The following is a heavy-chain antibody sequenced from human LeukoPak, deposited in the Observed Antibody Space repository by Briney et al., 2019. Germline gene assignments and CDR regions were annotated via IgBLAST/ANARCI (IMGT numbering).Heavy chain of an antibody. V-gene: IGHV3-66*01. CDR1: GITVSTNF. CDR2: IYSGGRT. D-gene: IGHD6-19*01. CDR3: ARDSVGSGWYFTGGFDY. J-gene: IGHJ4*02. Sequence: GGSLRLSCAASGITVSTNFMSWVRQAPGKGLEWVSVIYSGGRTYYADSVKGRFTISRDNSKNMVYLQMNSLRAEDTAVYYCARDSVGSGWYFTGGFDYWGQGTLVNVSS.